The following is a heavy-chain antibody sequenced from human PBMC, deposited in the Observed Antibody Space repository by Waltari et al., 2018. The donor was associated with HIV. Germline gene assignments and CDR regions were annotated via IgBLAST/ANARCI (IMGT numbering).Heavy chain of an antibody. V-gene: IGHV1-8*01. CDR2: MNPNSGNT. J-gene: IGHJ5*02. CDR1: GYTFTSYD. Sequence: QVQLVQSGAEVKKPGASVKVSCKASGYTFTSYDINWVRQATGQGLEWMGWMNPNSGNTGYAQKFQGRVTMTRNTSISTAYMELSSLRSEDTAVYYCARGSDYDFWSGYLGFDPWGQGTLVTVSS. CDR3: ARGSDYDFWSGYLGFDP. D-gene: IGHD3-3*01.